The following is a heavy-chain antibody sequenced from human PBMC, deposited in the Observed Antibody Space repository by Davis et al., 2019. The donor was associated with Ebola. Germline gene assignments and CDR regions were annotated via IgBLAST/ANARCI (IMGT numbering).Heavy chain of an antibody. CDR3: ARGRKYCSGGRCYPDAFDI. J-gene: IGHJ3*02. D-gene: IGHD2-15*01. Sequence: ASVKVSCKASGGTFSSYAISWVRQAPGQGLEWMGWMNPNSGNTGYAQKFQGRVTMTRNTSISTAYMELSSLRSEDTAVYYCARGRKYCSGGRCYPDAFDIWGQGTMVTVSS. V-gene: IGHV1-8*02. CDR2: MNPNSGNT. CDR1: GGTFSSYA.